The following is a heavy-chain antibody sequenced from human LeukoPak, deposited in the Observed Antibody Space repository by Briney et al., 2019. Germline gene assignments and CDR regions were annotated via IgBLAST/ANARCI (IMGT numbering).Heavy chain of an antibody. Sequence: GGSLRLSCAVSGFTFKLYWMHWVRQAPGKGPVWVSRINDDGSDTTYADSVKGRFTISRDDAKNMLFLQMNSLRAEDTAVYYCASGSGSYLDYWGQGTLVTVSS. D-gene: IGHD1-26*01. CDR3: ASGSGSYLDY. CDR2: INDDGSDT. J-gene: IGHJ4*02. V-gene: IGHV3-74*01. CDR1: GFTFKLYW.